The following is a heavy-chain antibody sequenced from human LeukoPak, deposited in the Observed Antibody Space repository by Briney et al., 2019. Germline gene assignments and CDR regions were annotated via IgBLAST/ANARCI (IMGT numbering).Heavy chain of an antibody. V-gene: IGHV1-8*01. Sequence: ASVKVSCKASGYTFTSYDINWVRQATGQGLEWMGWMNPNSGNTGYAQKFQGRVTMTMNTSISTAYMELRSLRSEDTAVYYCARAGGRGSGYSIDYWGQGNLVTVSS. CDR2: MNPNSGNT. CDR3: ARAGGRGSGYSIDY. J-gene: IGHJ4*02. D-gene: IGHD3-22*01. CDR1: GYTFTSYD.